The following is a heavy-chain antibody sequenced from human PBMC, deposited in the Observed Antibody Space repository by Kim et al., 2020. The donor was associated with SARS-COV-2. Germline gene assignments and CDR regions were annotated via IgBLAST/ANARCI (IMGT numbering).Heavy chain of an antibody. CDR3: ARARRQQLDDAFDI. V-gene: IGHV1-69*04. D-gene: IGHD6-13*01. J-gene: IGHJ3*02. Sequence: AQKCQGRVTITADKSTSTAYMELSSLRSEDTAVYYCARARRQQLDDAFDIWGQGTMVTVSS.